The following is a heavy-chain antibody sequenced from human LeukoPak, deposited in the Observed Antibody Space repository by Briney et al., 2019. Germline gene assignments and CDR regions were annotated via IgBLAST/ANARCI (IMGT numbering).Heavy chain of an antibody. Sequence: SSETLSLTCTVSGGSISSYFWSWIRQPPGKGLEWIGYIYYSGSTNYNPSLKSRVTISADTSKNQFSLKLSSVTAADTAVYYCVRDRELTYWGQGTLVTVSS. CDR2: IYYSGST. V-gene: IGHV4-59*01. CDR3: VRDRELTY. J-gene: IGHJ4*02. D-gene: IGHD5-24*01. CDR1: GGSISSYF.